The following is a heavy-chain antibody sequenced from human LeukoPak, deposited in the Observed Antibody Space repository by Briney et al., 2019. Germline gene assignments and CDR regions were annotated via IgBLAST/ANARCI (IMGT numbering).Heavy chain of an antibody. CDR1: GFTFDDYA. V-gene: IGHV3-9*01. CDR2: ISWNSGSI. Sequence: GGSLRLSCAASGFTFDDYAMHWVRHAPGKGLEWVSGISWNSGSIGYADSVKGRLTISRDNAKNSLYLQMNSLRAEDTALYYCAKSSDSSGYYYPTTLDYWGQGTLVTVSS. CDR3: AKSSDSSGYYYPTTLDY. J-gene: IGHJ4*02. D-gene: IGHD3-22*01.